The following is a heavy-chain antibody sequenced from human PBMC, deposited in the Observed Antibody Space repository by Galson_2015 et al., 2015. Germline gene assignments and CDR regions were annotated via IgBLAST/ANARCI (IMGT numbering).Heavy chain of an antibody. D-gene: IGHD3-9*01. CDR2: INTDGSSA. CDR3: VRSITTLRIDNWFDP. V-gene: IGHV3-74*01. CDR1: GFTFNSYW. J-gene: IGHJ5*02. Sequence: SLRLSCAASGFTFNSYWMHWVRQVPGKGLVWVSRINTDGSSASYGDFVKGRFTISRDNAKNTLFLQMNSLGAEDTAVYYCVRSITTLRIDNWFDPWGQGTLVTVSS.